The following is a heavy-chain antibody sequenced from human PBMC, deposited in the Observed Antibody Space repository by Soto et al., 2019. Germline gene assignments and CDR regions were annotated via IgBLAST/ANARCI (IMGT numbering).Heavy chain of an antibody. CDR2: ISSSSSYI. Sequence: PGGSLRLSCAASGFTFSSYSMNWVRQAPGKGLEWVSSISSSSSYIYYADSVKGRFTISRDNAKNSLYLQMNSLRAEDTAVYYCARDFRAYYDFWSGYSPQPYGMDVWGQGTTVTVSS. J-gene: IGHJ6*02. CDR3: ARDFRAYYDFWSGYSPQPYGMDV. D-gene: IGHD3-3*01. CDR1: GFTFSSYS. V-gene: IGHV3-21*01.